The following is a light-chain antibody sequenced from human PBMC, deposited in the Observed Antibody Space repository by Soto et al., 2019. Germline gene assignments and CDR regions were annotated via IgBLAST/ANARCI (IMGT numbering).Light chain of an antibody. CDR3: QQSYSTPLT. CDR1: QSISSW. Sequence: DIQMTQSPSTLSAYVEDRVTITCRASQSISSWLAWYLQKPGKAPKLLIYAASSLQSGVPSRFSGSGSGTDFTLTISSLQPEDFATYYCQQSYSTPLTSGGGTKVDIK. J-gene: IGKJ4*01. V-gene: IGKV1-39*01. CDR2: AAS.